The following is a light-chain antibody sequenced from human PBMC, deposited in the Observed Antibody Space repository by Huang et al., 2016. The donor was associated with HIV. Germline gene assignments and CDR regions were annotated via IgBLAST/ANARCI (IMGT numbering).Light chain of an antibody. CDR3: QQYDNLSLA. CDR2: DAS. Sequence: DIQMTQSPSSLSASVGDRVTVTCQASQDIGKSLNWYQHKPGRAPKLLSHDASNLETGVPSRFSGSGSGTHFTFTIRSLQPEDIATYYCQQYDNLSLAFGGGTKVEIK. CDR1: QDIGKS. V-gene: IGKV1-33*01. J-gene: IGKJ4*01.